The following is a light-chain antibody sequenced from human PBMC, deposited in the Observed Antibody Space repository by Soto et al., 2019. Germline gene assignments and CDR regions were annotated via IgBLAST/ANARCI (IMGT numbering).Light chain of an antibody. CDR1: QGISSW. CDR2: TSF. J-gene: IGKJ1*01. V-gene: IGKV1-12*01. Sequence: DIQMTQSPSSVSASVGDRVTITCRASQGISSWLAWYQQKPGEAPNLLIHTSFTLYSGVPSRFSGTGSGTDFTLTISSLQPEDFATYFCQQAFSAEWTFGQGTKVDI. CDR3: QQAFSAEWT.